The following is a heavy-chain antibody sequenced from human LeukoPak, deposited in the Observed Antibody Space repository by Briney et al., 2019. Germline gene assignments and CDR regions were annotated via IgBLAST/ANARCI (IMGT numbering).Heavy chain of an antibody. CDR1: GGSISSYY. Sequence: SETLSLTCTVSGGSISSYYWSWIRQPPGKGLEWIGYIYYSGSTYYNPSLKSRVTISVDTSKNQFSLKLRSVTAADTAVYYCARIAGTSPYYYMDVWGKGTTVTVSS. J-gene: IGHJ6*03. CDR2: IYYSGST. V-gene: IGHV4-59*12. CDR3: ARIAGTSPYYYMDV. D-gene: IGHD6-13*01.